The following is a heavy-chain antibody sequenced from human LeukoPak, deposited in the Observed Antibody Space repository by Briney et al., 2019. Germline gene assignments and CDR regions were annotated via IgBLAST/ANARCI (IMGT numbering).Heavy chain of an antibody. CDR1: GFTFSSYS. CDR2: ISSSSSYI. V-gene: IGHV3-21*01. Sequence: GGSLRLSCAASGFTFSSYSMNWVRQAPGKGLEWVSSISSSSSYIYYADSVKGRFTISRDNAKNSLYLQMNSLRAEDTAVYYRARVDPAAAAAIWDWGQGTLVTVSS. D-gene: IGHD6-13*01. J-gene: IGHJ4*02. CDR3: ARVDPAAAAAIWD.